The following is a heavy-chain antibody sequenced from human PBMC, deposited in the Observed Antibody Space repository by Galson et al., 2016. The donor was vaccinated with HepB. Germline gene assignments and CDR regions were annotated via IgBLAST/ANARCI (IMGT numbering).Heavy chain of an antibody. Sequence: SETLSLTCTVSGGSISSSGYFWVWIRQPPGKGLEWIGSIHYSGNTHYNPSLKSRVTISVDTSKNQFSLRLSSVTAADTAVDYCARDRVITGYFDYWGQGTLVTVSS. CDR1: GGSISSSGYF. D-gene: IGHD3-16*01. J-gene: IGHJ4*02. V-gene: IGHV4-39*07. CDR3: ARDRVITGYFDY. CDR2: IHYSGNT.